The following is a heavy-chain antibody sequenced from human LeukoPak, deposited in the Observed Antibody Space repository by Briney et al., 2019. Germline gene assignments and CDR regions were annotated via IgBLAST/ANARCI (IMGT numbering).Heavy chain of an antibody. J-gene: IGHJ4*02. CDR1: GFTFNNFG. D-gene: IGHD4-17*01. CDR2: IQYNGNNK. Sequence: GGSLRLSCAASGFTFNNFGMHWVRQAPGKGLEWATFIQYNGNNKYYADSVKGRFTISRDNSENTLYLQMNSLRPEDTAIYYCARDSLRGDYESPTGYWGQGTLVSVSS. V-gene: IGHV3-30*02. CDR3: ARDSLRGDYESPTGY.